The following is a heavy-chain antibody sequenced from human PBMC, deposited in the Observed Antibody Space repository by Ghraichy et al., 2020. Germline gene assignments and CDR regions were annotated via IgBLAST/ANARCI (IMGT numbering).Heavy chain of an antibody. CDR2: IYYSGAT. CDR1: GDSISGHH. J-gene: IGHJ3*02. Sequence: GSLRLSCTVSGDSISGHHWNWIRQAPGKGLEWIGCIYYSGATYYNPSLKSRVTISVDTSKNQFSLNLSSVTAADTAVYYCARTHAFDIWGQGTMVTVSS. V-gene: IGHV4-59*11. CDR3: ARTHAFDI.